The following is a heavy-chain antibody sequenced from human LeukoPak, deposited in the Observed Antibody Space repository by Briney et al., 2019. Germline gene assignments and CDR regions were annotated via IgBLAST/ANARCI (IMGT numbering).Heavy chain of an antibody. V-gene: IGHV3-30*03. D-gene: IGHD1-14*01. CDR2: ISFDGTTK. Sequence: PGGALRLSWAASWFTFSKGMHWVGQAPGKGLAWVAVISFDGTTKYYGDSVKGQVTISRDNSNNTLFLQMNSLRAEDTAIYYCARRAGIYSHPYDYWGQGTPVTVSS. J-gene: IGHJ4*02. CDR3: ARRAGIYSHPYDY. CDR1: WFTFSKG.